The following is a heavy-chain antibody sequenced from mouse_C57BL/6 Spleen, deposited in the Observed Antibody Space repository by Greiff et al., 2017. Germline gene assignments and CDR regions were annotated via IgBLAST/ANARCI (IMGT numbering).Heavy chain of an antibody. Sequence: QVQLQQPGAELVRPGSSVKLSCKASGYTFTSYWMHWVKPRPIQGLEWIGNINPYDSETNYNQKFKDKATLTVDKSCSTAYMQLSSLTSEDSAVYYCARVWGHFDYWGQGTTLTVSS. V-gene: IGHV1-52*01. D-gene: IGHD3-3*01. CDR1: GYTFTSYW. CDR2: INPYDSET. J-gene: IGHJ2*01. CDR3: ARVWGHFDY.